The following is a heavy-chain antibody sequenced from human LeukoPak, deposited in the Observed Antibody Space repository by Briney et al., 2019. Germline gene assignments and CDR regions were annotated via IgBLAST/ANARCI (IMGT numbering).Heavy chain of an antibody. Sequence: GASVKVSCKASGYTFSNYAVTWVRQAPGQGLEWMGWINPDSGGTNYAQKLQGRVTMTTDTSTSTAYMELRSLRSDDTAVYYCARDGPQFQLVRAYNWFDPWGQGTLVTVSS. CDR2: INPDSGGT. CDR3: ARDGPQFQLVRAYNWFDP. CDR1: GYTFSNYA. D-gene: IGHD6-13*01. J-gene: IGHJ5*02. V-gene: IGHV1-18*01.